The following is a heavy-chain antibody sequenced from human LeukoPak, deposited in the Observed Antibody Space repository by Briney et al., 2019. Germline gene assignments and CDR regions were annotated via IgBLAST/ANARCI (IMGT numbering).Heavy chain of an antibody. Sequence: ASVKVSCKASGGTFTSYDINWVRQATGQGLEWMGWMNPNSGNTGYAQKFQGRVTITRNTSISTAYMELSSLRSEDTAVYYCARARPDGSPYYYYMDVWGKGTTVTISS. CDR2: MNPNSGNT. V-gene: IGHV1-8*03. CDR3: ARARPDGSPYYYYMDV. D-gene: IGHD1-14*01. CDR1: GGTFTSYD. J-gene: IGHJ6*03.